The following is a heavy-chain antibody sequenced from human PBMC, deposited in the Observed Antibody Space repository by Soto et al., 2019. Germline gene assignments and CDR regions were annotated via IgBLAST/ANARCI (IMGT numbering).Heavy chain of an antibody. CDR2: IIPILGIA. V-gene: IGHV1-69*04. D-gene: IGHD5-12*01. CDR1: GGTLSSYT. J-gene: IGHJ3*02. Sequence: SVKVSCKASGGTLSSYTISWVRQAPGQGLEWMGRIIPILGIANYAQKFQGRVTITADKSTSTAYMELSSLRSEDTAVYYCAREGVVATYDAFDIWGQGSMVPVSS. CDR3: AREGVVATYDAFDI.